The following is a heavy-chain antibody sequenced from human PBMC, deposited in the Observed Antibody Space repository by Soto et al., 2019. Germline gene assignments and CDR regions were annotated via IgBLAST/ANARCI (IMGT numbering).Heavy chain of an antibody. J-gene: IGHJ4*02. Sequence: EVQLVESGGGLVQPGGSLRLSCAASGFTFSPFWMHWVRQVPGKGPVWVSRINSDGNSTSYADSVKGRFTISRDNATNTLYLQMNSLRAEDTAVYYCARGSNHFDYWGQGTLVTFSS. CDR1: GFTFSPFW. V-gene: IGHV3-74*01. D-gene: IGHD4-4*01. CDR3: ARGSNHFDY. CDR2: INSDGNST.